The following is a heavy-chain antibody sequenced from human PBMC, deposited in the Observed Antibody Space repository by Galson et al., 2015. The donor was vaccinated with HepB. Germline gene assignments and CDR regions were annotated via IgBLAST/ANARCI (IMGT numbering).Heavy chain of an antibody. CDR1: GYTFTSYG. Sequence: SVKVSCKASGYTFTSYGINWVRQAPGPRLEWVGWINAGNGHTKYSQKFQGRVTITRDTSASTAYMELSSLRSEDTAVYYCARADQGYYDSSGYYWGQGTLVTVSS. J-gene: IGHJ4*02. V-gene: IGHV1-3*01. CDR2: INAGNGHT. CDR3: ARADQGYYDSSGYY. D-gene: IGHD3-22*01.